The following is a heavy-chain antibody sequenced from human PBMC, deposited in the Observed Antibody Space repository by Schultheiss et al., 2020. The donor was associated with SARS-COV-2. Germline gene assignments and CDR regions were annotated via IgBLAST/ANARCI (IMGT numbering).Heavy chain of an antibody. J-gene: IGHJ6*02. CDR1: GFSLSTSGVG. V-gene: IGHV2-5*02. Sequence: SGPTLVKPTQTLTLTCTFSGFSLSTSGVGVGWIRQPPGKALEWLALIYWDDDKRYSPSLKSRLTITKDTSKNQVVLTMTNMDPVDTATYYCARMGDDYGDYYYGMDVWGQGTTVTVSS. CDR2: IYWDDDK. CDR3: ARMGDDYGDYYYGMDV. D-gene: IGHD4-17*01.